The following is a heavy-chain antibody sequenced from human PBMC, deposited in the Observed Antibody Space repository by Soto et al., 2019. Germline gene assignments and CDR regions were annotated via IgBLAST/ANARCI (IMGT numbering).Heavy chain of an antibody. CDR3: AMIPPSRDYYFDY. V-gene: IGHV3-53*01. J-gene: IGHJ4*02. CDR1: GFTVSSNY. D-gene: IGHD2-2*01. Sequence: PGGSLRLSCAASGFTVSSNYLTWVRQVPGKGLKWLSVLYPDGRAYYADSVKGRFTVSTDNSKNSVYLQMNTLSAEDTARYYCAMIPPSRDYYFDYWGQATLVTVSS. CDR2: LYPDGRA.